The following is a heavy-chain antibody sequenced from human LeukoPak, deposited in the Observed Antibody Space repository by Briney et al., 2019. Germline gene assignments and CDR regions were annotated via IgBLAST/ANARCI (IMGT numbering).Heavy chain of an antibody. CDR1: GGSISSYY. Sequence: SETLSLTCTVSGGSISSYYWSWIRQPPGKGLEWIGYIYYSGSTNYNPSLKSRVTISVDTSKNQFSLKLSSVTAADTAVYYCARQGGGWLIDYWGRGTLVTVSS. D-gene: IGHD6-19*01. CDR2: IYYSGST. J-gene: IGHJ4*02. V-gene: IGHV4-59*08. CDR3: ARQGGGWLIDY.